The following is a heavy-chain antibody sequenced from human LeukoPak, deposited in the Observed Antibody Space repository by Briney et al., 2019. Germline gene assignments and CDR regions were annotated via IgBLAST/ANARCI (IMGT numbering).Heavy chain of an antibody. Sequence: ASVKVSCKASGYTFTSYAMHWVRQAPGQRLEWMGWINAGNGNTKYSQKFQGRVTITRDTSASTAYMELSSLRSEDTAVYYCARDSSSWYFGSYGMDVWGQGTTVTVSS. J-gene: IGHJ6*02. D-gene: IGHD6-13*01. CDR2: INAGNGNT. CDR3: ARDSSSWYFGSYGMDV. V-gene: IGHV1-3*01. CDR1: GYTFTSYA.